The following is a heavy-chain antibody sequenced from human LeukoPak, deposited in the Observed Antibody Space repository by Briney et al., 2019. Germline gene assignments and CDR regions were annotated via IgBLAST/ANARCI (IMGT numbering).Heavy chain of an antibody. CDR3: ARDYNYGRWEYYYYYYMDV. CDR2: INAGTGNT. V-gene: IGHV1-3*01. CDR1: GYIFTRYA. D-gene: IGHD5-18*01. Sequence: ASVKVSCKASGYIFTRYAIHWVRQAPGQRLEWMGWINAGTGNTKCSQKFQGRVSMTRDTSANTAYMELSSLTSEDTVVYYCARDYNYGRWEYYYYYYMDVWGKGTRVTVSS. J-gene: IGHJ6*03.